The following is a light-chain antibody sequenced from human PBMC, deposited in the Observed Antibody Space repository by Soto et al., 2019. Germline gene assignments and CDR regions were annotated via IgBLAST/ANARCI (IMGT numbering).Light chain of an antibody. CDR1: RSNIGSNT. J-gene: IGLJ2*01. Sequence: QSVLTQPPSASGTPGQRVTISCSGSRSNIGSNTVNWYQQLPGTAPKLLIHSNHQRPSGVPDRFSGSKSGTSASLAISGLQSEDEADYYCSAWDDSLNRVFGGGTKVTVL. CDR2: SNH. V-gene: IGLV1-44*01. CDR3: SAWDDSLNRV.